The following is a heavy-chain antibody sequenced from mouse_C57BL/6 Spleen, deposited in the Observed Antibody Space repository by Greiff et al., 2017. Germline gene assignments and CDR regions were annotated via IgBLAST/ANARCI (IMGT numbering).Heavy chain of an antibody. D-gene: IGHD3-2*02. CDR3: TRSSGSPGAY. CDR1: GYTFTDYE. CDR2: IDPETGGT. Sequence: VQLQQSGAELVRPGASVTLSCKASGYTFTDYEMPWVKQTPVHGLEWIGAIDPETGGTAYNQKFKGKAILTADKSSSTAYMELRSLTSEDSAVYYCTRSSGSPGAYWGQGTLVTVSA. V-gene: IGHV1-15*01. J-gene: IGHJ3*01.